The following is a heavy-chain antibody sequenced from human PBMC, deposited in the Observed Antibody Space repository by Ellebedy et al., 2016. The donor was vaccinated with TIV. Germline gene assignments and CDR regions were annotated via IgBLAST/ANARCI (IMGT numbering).Heavy chain of an antibody. CDR1: GYTFTGYY. CDR3: ARTVPSGSSSWADGWYFDL. CDR2: INPNSGGT. V-gene: IGHV1-2*02. Sequence: AASVKVSCKASGYTFTGYYMHWVRQAPGQGLEWMGWINPNSGGTNYAQKFQGRVTMTRDTSISTAYMELSRLRSDETAVYYCARTVPSGSSSWADGWYFDLWGRGTLVTVSS. J-gene: IGHJ2*01. D-gene: IGHD6-13*01.